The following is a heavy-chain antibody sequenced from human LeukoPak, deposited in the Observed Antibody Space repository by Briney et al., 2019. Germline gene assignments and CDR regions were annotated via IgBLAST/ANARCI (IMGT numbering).Heavy chain of an antibody. CDR2: ISAYNGNT. CDR1: GYTFTNYG. J-gene: IGHJ4*02. CDR3: ARDPFPFVGTTYYYDRTGPEGPDDY. D-gene: IGHD3-22*01. V-gene: IGHV1-18*01. Sequence: ASVKVSCKASGYTFTNYGISWVRQAPGQGLEWMGWISAYNGNTNYAQKLQGRVTMTTDTSTSTAYMELRSLRSDDTAVYYCARDPFPFVGTTYYYDRTGPEGPDDYWGQGTLVTVSS.